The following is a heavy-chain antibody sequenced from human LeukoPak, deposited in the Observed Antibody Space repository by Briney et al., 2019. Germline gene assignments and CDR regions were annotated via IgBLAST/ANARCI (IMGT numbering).Heavy chain of an antibody. CDR2: IYSGGST. CDR3: ARVAARPLYYYYYMDV. D-gene: IGHD6-6*01. CDR1: GFTVSSNY. V-gene: IGHV3-53*01. J-gene: IGHJ6*03. Sequence: GGSLRLSCAASGFTVSSNYMSWVRQAPGKGLEWVSVIYSGGSTYYADSVKGRFTISRDNSKNTLYLQMNSLRAEDTAVYYCARVAARPLYYYYYMDVWGKGTTVTVSS.